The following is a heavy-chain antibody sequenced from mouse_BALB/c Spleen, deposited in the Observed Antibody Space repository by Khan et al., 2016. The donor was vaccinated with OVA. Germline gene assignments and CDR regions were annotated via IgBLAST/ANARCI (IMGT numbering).Heavy chain of an antibody. J-gene: IGHJ2*01. V-gene: IGHV3-2*02. CDR3: ARTARIKY. CDR2: ISYGGRT. CDR1: GYSITSGYG. Sequence: EVQLVESGPGLVKPSQSLSITCTVTGYSITSGYGWNWIRQFPGNKLEWMGYISYGGRTNYNPSLKSRITINRNTYKKQFFLQLNSVTTEYTATYYCARTARIKYWGQGTTLTVSS. D-gene: IGHD1-2*01.